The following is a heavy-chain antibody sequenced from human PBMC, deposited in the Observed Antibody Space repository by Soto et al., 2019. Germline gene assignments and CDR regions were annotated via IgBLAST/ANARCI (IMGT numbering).Heavy chain of an antibody. D-gene: IGHD3-3*01. CDR1: GGSISSGGYY. CDR2: IYYSGST. V-gene: IGHV4-31*03. Sequence: QVQLQESGPGLVKPSQTLSLTCTVSGGSISSGGYYWSWIRQHPGKGLEWIGYIYYSGSTYYNPSLKSRVTISGDTSKNQFSLKLSSVTAADTAVYYCARERRGTIFGVVPTYFDYWGQGTLVTVSS. CDR3: ARERRGTIFGVVPTYFDY. J-gene: IGHJ4*02.